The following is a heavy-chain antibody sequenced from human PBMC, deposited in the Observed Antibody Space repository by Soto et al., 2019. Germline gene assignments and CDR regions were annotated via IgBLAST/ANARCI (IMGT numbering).Heavy chain of an antibody. D-gene: IGHD4-4*01. Sequence: LRLSCAASGFTFSSYEMNWVRQAPGKGLEWVSYISSSGSTIYYADSVKGRFTISRDNAKNSLYLQMNSLRAEDTAVYYCARVRYSNYSLYWFDPWGQGTLVTVSS. CDR1: GFTFSSYE. V-gene: IGHV3-48*03. CDR2: ISSSGSTI. J-gene: IGHJ5*02. CDR3: ARVRYSNYSLYWFDP.